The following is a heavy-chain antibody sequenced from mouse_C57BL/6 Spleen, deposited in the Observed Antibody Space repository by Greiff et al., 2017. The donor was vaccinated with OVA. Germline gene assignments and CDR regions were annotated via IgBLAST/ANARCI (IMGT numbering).Heavy chain of an antibody. CDR3: QITTAEDGDY. V-gene: IGHV1-15*01. CDR2: IDPETGGT. D-gene: IGHD1-2*01. Sequence: QVQLKESGAELVRPGASVTLSCKASGYTFTDYEMHWVKQTPVHGLEWIGAIDPETGGTAYNQKFKGKAILTADKSSSTAYMELRSLTSEDSAVYYCQITTAEDGDYWGQGTTLTVSS. J-gene: IGHJ2*01. CDR1: GYTFTDYE.